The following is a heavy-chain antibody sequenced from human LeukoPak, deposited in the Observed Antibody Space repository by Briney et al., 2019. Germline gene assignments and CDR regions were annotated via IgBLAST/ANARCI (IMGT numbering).Heavy chain of an antibody. D-gene: IGHD5-24*01. Sequence: SVKVSCKASGGTFSSYTISWVRQAPGQGLEWMGRIIPILGIANYAQKFQGRVTITGDKSTSTAYMELSSLRSEDTAVYYCARERDGYNFPFDYWGQGTLVTVSS. CDR2: IIPILGIA. J-gene: IGHJ4*02. V-gene: IGHV1-69*04. CDR3: ARERDGYNFPFDY. CDR1: GGTFSSYT.